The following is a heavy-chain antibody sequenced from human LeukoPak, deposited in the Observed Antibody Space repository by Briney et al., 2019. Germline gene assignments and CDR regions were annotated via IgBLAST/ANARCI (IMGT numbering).Heavy chain of an antibody. CDR3: ARRRYYDGSGYLE. Sequence: PSETLSLTCSVSGDSVSRSDSYWDWIRQPPGKGLEWIETIYYSGRTYYSPSLKSRVTMSVDPSNNQFSLNLRSVTAADTAVYYCARRRYYDGSGYLEWGQGTLLSVSS. D-gene: IGHD3-22*01. CDR2: IYYSGRT. J-gene: IGHJ1*01. CDR1: GDSVSRSDSY. V-gene: IGHV4-39*01.